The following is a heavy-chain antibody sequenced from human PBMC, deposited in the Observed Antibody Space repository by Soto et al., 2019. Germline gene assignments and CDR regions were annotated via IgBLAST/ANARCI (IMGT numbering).Heavy chain of an antibody. CDR3: ARGPGGPDGPGDY. D-gene: IGHD2-15*01. J-gene: IGHJ4*02. V-gene: IGHV1-3*01. Sequence: ASVKVSCKASGYTFTSYAMHWVRQAPGQRLEWMGWINAGNGSTKYSQKFQGSVTITRDTSASTAYMELSSLRSEDTAVYYCARGPGGPDGPGDYWGQGTLVTVSS. CDR1: GYTFTSYA. CDR2: INAGNGST.